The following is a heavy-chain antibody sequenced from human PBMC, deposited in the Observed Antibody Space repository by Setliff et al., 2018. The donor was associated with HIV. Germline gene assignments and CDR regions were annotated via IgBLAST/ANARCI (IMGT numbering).Heavy chain of an antibody. V-gene: IGHV1-69*06. CDR2: IIPISGTA. CDR3: ARSRYQLLYDMDV. D-gene: IGHD2-2*02. Sequence: SVKVSCKASGGTFSSYAISWVRQAPGQGLEWMGRIIPISGTANNAQKFQGRVTITADKSTSTAYMQLSSLRSEDTAVYYCARSRYQLLYDMDVWGKGTTVTVSS. CDR1: GGTFSSYA. J-gene: IGHJ6*03.